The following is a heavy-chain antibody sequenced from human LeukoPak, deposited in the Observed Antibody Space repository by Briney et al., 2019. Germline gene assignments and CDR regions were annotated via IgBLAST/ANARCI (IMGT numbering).Heavy chain of an antibody. CDR2: IDPSGGST. CDR3: ARDSSGSYDH. J-gene: IGHJ1*01. V-gene: IGHV1-46*01. Sequence: ASVKVSCKASGYSFTSYYMQGLRPAPGQGLEWMGIIDPSGGSTGYAPKFQGRVIMTRDTSTSTVYMDLSSLRSEDTAVYYCARDSSGSYDHWGQGTLVTVYS. D-gene: IGHD1-26*01. CDR1: GYSFTSYY.